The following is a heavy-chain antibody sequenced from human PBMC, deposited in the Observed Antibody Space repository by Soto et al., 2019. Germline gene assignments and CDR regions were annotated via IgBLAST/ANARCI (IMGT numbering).Heavy chain of an antibody. J-gene: IGHJ4*02. CDR2: TYWDDDQ. V-gene: IGHV2-5*02. Sequence: QITLKESGPPLVRPAQTLTLTCAFSGFSLTTTSMGVAWIRQPPGKALEWLALTYWDDDQRYSPSLKDRLTITKDTSRSRVVLTISNMNPEDTGTYFCAHAGDYDLLSLDHWGPGTRVTVPS. D-gene: IGHD4-17*01. CDR3: AHAGDYDLLSLDH. CDR1: GFSLTTTSMG.